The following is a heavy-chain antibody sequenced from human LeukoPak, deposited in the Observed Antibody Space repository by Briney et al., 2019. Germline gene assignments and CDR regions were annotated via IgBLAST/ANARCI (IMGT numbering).Heavy chain of an antibody. CDR2: IRYGGRNK. Sequence: GGFLRLSCGASGFTFSNYGIHWVRPAPGKGLEWVAFIRYGGRNKYYADSVKGRFTISRDNSKNTLYLQMRSLRAEDTAVYYCARGVAVAVTEDLWGQGTLVTVSS. CDR1: GFTFSNYG. V-gene: IGHV3-30*02. J-gene: IGHJ5*02. CDR3: ARGVAVAVTEDL. D-gene: IGHD6-19*01.